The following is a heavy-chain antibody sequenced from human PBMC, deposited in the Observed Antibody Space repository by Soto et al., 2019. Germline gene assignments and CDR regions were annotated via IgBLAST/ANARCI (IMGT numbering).Heavy chain of an antibody. CDR2: IIPIFGTA. V-gene: IGHV1-69*13. CDR1: GGTFSSYA. Sequence: SVKVSCKASGGTFSSYAISWVRQAPGQGLEWMGGIIPIFGTANYAQKFQGRVTITADESTSTAYMELSSLRSEDTAVYYCATLAARQCPNGVRFQGRYYYYGMDVWRQGITVTVS. CDR3: ATLAARQCPNGVRFQGRYYYYGMDV. J-gene: IGHJ6*02. D-gene: IGHD2-8*01.